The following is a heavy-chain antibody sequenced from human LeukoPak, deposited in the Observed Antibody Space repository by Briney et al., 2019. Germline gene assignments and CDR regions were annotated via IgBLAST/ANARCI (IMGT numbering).Heavy chain of an antibody. V-gene: IGHV4-39*01. CDR3: ARRRGYDHFDY. J-gene: IGHJ4*02. Sequence: SETLSLICTVSGGSISSSSYYWAWMRQPPGKALEWFGNLYYSGSTYYNPSLKSRLTISVDTSKTQFSLKLSSVTAADTAVYYCARRRGYDHFDYWGRGTLVTVSS. CDR2: LYYSGST. D-gene: IGHD5-12*01. CDR1: GGSISSSSYY.